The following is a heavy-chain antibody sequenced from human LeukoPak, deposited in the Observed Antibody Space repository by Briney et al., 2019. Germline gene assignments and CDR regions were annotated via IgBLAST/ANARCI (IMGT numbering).Heavy chain of an antibody. V-gene: IGHV3-33*01. D-gene: IGHD3-16*02. J-gene: IGHJ6*02. CDR2: IWYDGSHE. Sequence: GGSLRLSWAASGFTFSRSGMHWVRQAPGKGLEWVSVIWYDGSHEDYADSVKGRFTISRDNSKNTLCMQMNSLRAEDTAVYYCARDQSSYGMDVWGQGTTVTVSS. CDR1: GFTFSRSG. CDR3: ARDQSSYGMDV.